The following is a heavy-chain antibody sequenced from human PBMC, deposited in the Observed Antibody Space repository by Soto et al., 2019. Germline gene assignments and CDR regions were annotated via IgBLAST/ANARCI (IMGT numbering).Heavy chain of an antibody. CDR3: ARGSTGDDSSGYYPD. D-gene: IGHD3-22*01. Sequence: QVQLQESGPGLVKPSQTLSLTCTVSGGSISSGDYYWSWIRQPPGKGLEWIGYIYYSGSTYYNPSLRSRVIISVDTSKNQFSLKLSSVTAADTAVYYCARGSTGDDSSGYYPDWGQGTLVTVSS. V-gene: IGHV4-30-4*01. CDR2: IYYSGST. J-gene: IGHJ4*02. CDR1: GGSISSGDYY.